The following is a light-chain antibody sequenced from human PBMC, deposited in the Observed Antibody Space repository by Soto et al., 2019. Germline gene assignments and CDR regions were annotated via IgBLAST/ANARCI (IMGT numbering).Light chain of an antibody. CDR3: SSYVVTNSYV. V-gene: IGLV2-8*01. CDR1: SSDVGGYNY. J-gene: IGLJ1*01. Sequence: QSVLTQPPSASGSPGQSVTISCTGTSSDVGGYNYVSWYQHHPGKAPKLIIYEVYKRPSGVPDRFSGSKSGNTAALTVSGLQAEDEADYYCSSYVVTNSYVSGTGTKVTVL. CDR2: EVY.